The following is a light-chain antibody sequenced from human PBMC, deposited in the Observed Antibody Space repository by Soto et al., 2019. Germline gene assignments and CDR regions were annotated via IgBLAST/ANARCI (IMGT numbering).Light chain of an antibody. CDR1: SSNIGAGHD. J-gene: IGLJ2*01. CDR3: QSYGSSLSGVV. Sequence: QSVLTQPPSVSGAPGQRVTIPCTGSSSNIGAGHDVHWYQQLPGTAPKLLIYGSSNRPSGVPDRFSDSKSGTSASLAITGLQAEDEADYYCQSYGSSLSGVVFGGGTMLTVL. CDR2: GSS. V-gene: IGLV1-40*01.